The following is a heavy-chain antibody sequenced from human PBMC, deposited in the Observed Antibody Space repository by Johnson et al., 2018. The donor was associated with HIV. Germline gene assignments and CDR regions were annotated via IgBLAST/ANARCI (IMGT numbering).Heavy chain of an antibody. V-gene: IGHV3-30-3*02. D-gene: IGHD6-6*01. CDR3: AKGEQLVISRKGHDAFDI. CDR2: ISYDGSNK. J-gene: IGHJ3*02. CDR1: GFTFSSYA. Sequence: QVQLVESGGGVVQPGGSLRLSCAASGFTFSSYAMHWVRQAPGKGLEWVAVISYDGSNKYYADSVKGRFTISRDNSKNTLYLQMNSLRVEDTAVYYCAKGEQLVISRKGHDAFDIGGQGTMVTVSS.